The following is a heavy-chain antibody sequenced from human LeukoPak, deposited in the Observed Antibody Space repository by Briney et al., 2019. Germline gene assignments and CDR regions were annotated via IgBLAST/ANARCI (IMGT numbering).Heavy chain of an antibody. V-gene: IGHV4-38-2*02. J-gene: IGHJ4*02. Sequence: PSETLSLTCTVSGYSISSGYYWGWIRQPPGKGLEWIGSIYHSGSTYYNPSLKSRVTISVDTSKNQFSLKLTSVTAADTAVYFCARGVWGSYRLDYWGQGTLVTVSS. CDR2: IYHSGST. CDR3: ARGVWGSYRLDY. CDR1: GYSISSGYY. D-gene: IGHD3-16*02.